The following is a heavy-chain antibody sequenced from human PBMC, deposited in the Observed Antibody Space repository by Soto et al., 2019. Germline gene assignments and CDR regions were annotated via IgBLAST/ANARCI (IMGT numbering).Heavy chain of an antibody. CDR2: MNPNSGNT. CDR3: ASGGRIWFGARYGMDV. CDR1: GYTFTSYD. J-gene: IGHJ6*02. V-gene: IGHV1-8*01. Sequence: QVQLVQSGAEVKKPGASVKVSCNASGYTFTSYDINWVRQATGQGLEWMGWMNPNSGNTGYAQKFQGRVTMTRNTSISTAYMELSSLRSEDTAVYYCASGGRIWFGARYGMDVWGQGTTVTVSS. D-gene: IGHD3-10*01.